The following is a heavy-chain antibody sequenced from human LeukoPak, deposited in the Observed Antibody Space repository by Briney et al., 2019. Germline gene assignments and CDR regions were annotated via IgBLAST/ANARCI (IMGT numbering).Heavy chain of an antibody. Sequence: SETLSLTCTVSGGSISSSSYYWGWIRQPPGKGLEWIGSIYYSGSTYYNPSLKSRVTISVDTSKNQFSLKLGSVTAADTAVYYCARHGHCSSTSCYPYYYYMDVWGKGTTVTVSS. V-gene: IGHV4-39*01. CDR1: GGSISSSSYY. D-gene: IGHD2-2*01. CDR2: IYYSGST. CDR3: ARHGHCSSTSCYPYYYYMDV. J-gene: IGHJ6*03.